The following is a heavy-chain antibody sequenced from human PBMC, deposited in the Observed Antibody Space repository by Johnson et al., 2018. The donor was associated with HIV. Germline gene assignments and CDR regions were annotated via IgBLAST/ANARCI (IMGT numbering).Heavy chain of an antibody. J-gene: IGHJ3*02. D-gene: IGHD6-6*01. Sequence: QVQLVESGGGVMQPGKSLRLSCEASGFTFRSYAMHWVRQAPGKGLEWVAVITYYGRNKYYTDSVKGRFTISRDNSKNTLYLQMNSLRAEDTAVYYCARDRRARLPLYAFDIWGQGTMVTVSS. CDR2: ITYYGRNK. CDR3: ARDRRARLPLYAFDI. CDR1: GFTFRSYA. V-gene: IGHV3-30*04.